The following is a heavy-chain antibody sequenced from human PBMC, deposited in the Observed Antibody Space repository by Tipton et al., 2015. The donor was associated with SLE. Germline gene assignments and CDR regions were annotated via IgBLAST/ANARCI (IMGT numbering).Heavy chain of an antibody. Sequence: TLSLTCTVSGASIKSGSYFWTWIRQPAGKGLEWFGRMFSSGDTNYNPSLKSRLTMSVDTSRNQFSLKLSSVTAADTAVYYCTGVGSGPGTDYWGQGTLVTVSS. V-gene: IGHV4-61*02. CDR3: TGVGSGPGTDY. J-gene: IGHJ4*02. CDR1: GASIKSGSYF. CDR2: MFSSGDT. D-gene: IGHD6-13*01.